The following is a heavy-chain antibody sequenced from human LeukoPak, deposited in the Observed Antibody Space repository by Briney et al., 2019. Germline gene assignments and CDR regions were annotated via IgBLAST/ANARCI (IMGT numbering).Heavy chain of an antibody. CDR1: GGSISSYY. J-gene: IGHJ4*02. CDR3: ARSGYYFDY. V-gene: IGHV4-59*06. Sequence: SETLSLTCTVSGGSISSYYWSWIRQPPGKGLEWIGYIYYSGSTYYNPYLKSRVTISVDTSKNQFSLKLSSVTAADTAVYYCARSGYYFDYWGQGTLVTVSS. D-gene: IGHD3-9*01. CDR2: IYYSGST.